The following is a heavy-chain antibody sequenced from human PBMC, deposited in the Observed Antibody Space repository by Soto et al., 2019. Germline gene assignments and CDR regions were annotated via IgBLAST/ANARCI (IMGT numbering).Heavy chain of an antibody. CDR2: IYYSGST. CDR3: ARHGSGSYSYYFDY. Sequence: ETLSLTCTVSGGSISSSSYYWGWIRQPPGKGLEWIGSIYYSGSTYYNPSLKSRVTISVDTSKNQFSLKLSSVTAADTAVYYCARHGSGSYSYYFDYWDQGTLVTVSS. V-gene: IGHV4-39*01. J-gene: IGHJ4*02. CDR1: GGSISSSSYY. D-gene: IGHD1-26*01.